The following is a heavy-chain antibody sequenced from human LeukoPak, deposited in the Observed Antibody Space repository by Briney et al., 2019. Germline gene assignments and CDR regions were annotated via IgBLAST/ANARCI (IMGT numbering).Heavy chain of an antibody. Sequence: GGSLRLSCAASGFTFSSYSMNWVRQAPGKGLEWVSYISSSSSTIYYADSVKGRFTISRDNAKNSLYLQMNSLRAEDTAVYYCARDRLRYFDYWGQGTLVTVSS. V-gene: IGHV3-48*04. CDR3: ARDRLRYFDY. J-gene: IGHJ4*02. CDR2: ISSSSSTI. CDR1: GFTFSSYS.